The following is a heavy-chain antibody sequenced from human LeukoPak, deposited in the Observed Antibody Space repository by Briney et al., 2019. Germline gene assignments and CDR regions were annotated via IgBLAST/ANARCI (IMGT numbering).Heavy chain of an antibody. V-gene: IGHV1-2*02. CDR1: GYTFTSYG. D-gene: IGHD6-13*01. Sequence: ASVKVSCKASGYTFTSYGISWVRQAPGQGLEWMGWINPNGGDTNYAQKFQGRITMTRDTSISTAYMELSSLRSDDTAVFYCARGQLHIDYWGQGTLVTVSS. CDR2: INPNGGDT. CDR3: ARGQLHIDY. J-gene: IGHJ4*02.